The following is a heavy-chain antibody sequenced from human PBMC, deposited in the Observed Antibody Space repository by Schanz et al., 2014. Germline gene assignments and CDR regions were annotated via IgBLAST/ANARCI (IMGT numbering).Heavy chain of an antibody. CDR3: AKEGTVVSGSPRDY. CDR2: VSHGGTYI. CDR1: GFTFSNTW. J-gene: IGHJ4*02. V-gene: IGHV3-21*02. D-gene: IGHD3-10*01. Sequence: EVQLVESGGGLVKPGGSLRLSCAASGFTFSNTWMSWVRQAPGKGLEWVSSVSHGGTYIYYADSVRGRFTISRDNAKNSLFLQMHSLRADDTAVYYCAKEGTVVSGSPRDYWGRGTLVTVSS.